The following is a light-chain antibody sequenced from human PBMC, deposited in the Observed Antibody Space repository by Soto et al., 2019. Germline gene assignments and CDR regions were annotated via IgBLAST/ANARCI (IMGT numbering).Light chain of an antibody. CDR3: QQYNSYSL. CDR2: DAS. Sequence: DIQMTQSPSTLSASVGDRVTITCRASQSISSWLAWYQQKPGKAPKLLIYDASSLESGVPSRFSGSGSGTEFTLTISSLQTDDCATYYCQQYNSYSLFGPGTKVDIK. V-gene: IGKV1-5*01. CDR1: QSISSW. J-gene: IGKJ3*01.